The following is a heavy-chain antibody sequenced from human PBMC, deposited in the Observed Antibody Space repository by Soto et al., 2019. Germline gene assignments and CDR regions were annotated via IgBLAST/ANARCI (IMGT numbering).Heavy chain of an antibody. J-gene: IGHJ6*02. CDR3: ARRRPGSGSYYSGDIDYYYYYGMDV. CDR1: GGSISSSSYY. Sequence: SETLSLTCTVSGGSISSSSYYWGWIRQPPGKGLEWIGSIYYSGSTYYNPSLKSRVTISVDTSKNQFSLKLSSVTAADTAVYYCARRRPGSGSYYSGDIDYYYYYGMDVWGQGTTVTVSS. D-gene: IGHD1-26*01. CDR2: IYYSGST. V-gene: IGHV4-39*01.